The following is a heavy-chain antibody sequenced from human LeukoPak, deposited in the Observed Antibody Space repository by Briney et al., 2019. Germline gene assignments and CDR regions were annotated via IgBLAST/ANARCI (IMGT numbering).Heavy chain of an antibody. CDR2: IYYSGST. D-gene: IGHD2-15*01. CDR1: GGSISSGGYY. J-gene: IGHJ5*02. Sequence: PSQTLSLTCTVSGGSISSGGYYWSWIRQHPGKGLEWIGYIYYSGSTNHNPSLKSRVTISVDTSKNQFSLKLSSVTAADTAVYYCARGYCSGGSCSSWWFDPWGQGTLVTLSS. CDR3: ARGYCSGGSCSSWWFDP. V-gene: IGHV4-31*03.